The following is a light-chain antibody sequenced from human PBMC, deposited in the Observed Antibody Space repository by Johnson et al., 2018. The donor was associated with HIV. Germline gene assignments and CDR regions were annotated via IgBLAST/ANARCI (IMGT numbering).Light chain of an antibody. Sequence: QSVLTQPPSVSAAPGEKVNISCSGSSSNIENDYVSWYQQLPGTAPKLLIYDNNKRPSGIPDRFSGSKAGTSANLGITGLQTGDEGEYFCGAWDSTLNAYVFGTGTKVTVL. V-gene: IGLV1-51*01. CDR2: DNN. CDR1: SSNIENDY. CDR3: GAWDSTLNAYV. J-gene: IGLJ1*01.